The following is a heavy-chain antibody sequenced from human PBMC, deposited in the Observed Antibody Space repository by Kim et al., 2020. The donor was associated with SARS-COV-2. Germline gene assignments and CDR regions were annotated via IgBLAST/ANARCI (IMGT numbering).Heavy chain of an antibody. CDR3: GSGLSSGIDY. J-gene: IGHJ4*02. V-gene: IGHV4-59*13. CDR1: GGSISSYY. CDR2: IYYSGST. Sequence: SETLSLTCTVSGGSISSYYWSWIRQPPGKGLEWIGYIYYSGSTNYNPSLKSRVTISVDTSKNQFSLKLSSVTAADTAVYYCGSGLSSGIDYWGQGTLVT. D-gene: IGHD3-10*01.